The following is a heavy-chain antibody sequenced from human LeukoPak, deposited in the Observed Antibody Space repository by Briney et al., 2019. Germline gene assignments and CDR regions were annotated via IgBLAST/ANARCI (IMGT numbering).Heavy chain of an antibody. CDR3: ALPGYDSSGYYYFDY. V-gene: IGHV3-30-3*01. D-gene: IGHD3-22*01. CDR2: ISYDGSNK. Sequence: GRSLRLSCAASGFTFSSYAMHWVRQAPGKGLEWVADISYDGSNKYYADSVKGRFTISRDNSKNTLYLQMNSLRAEDTAVYCCALPGYDSSGYYYFDYWGQGTLVTVSS. CDR1: GFTFSSYA. J-gene: IGHJ4*02.